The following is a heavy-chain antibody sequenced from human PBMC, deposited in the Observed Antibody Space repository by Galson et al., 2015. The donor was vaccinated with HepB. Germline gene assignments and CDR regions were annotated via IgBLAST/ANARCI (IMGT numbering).Heavy chain of an antibody. Sequence: SLRLSCAASGFTFNSYSMNWVRQAPGEGLEWLSYISSSSSTTIYYADSVKGRFTISRDNAKNSLYLQMNSLRAEDTAVYYCARERGSMFSHLYYFDYWGQGTLVTVSS. J-gene: IGHJ4*02. CDR2: ISSSSSTTI. D-gene: IGHD3-10*02. CDR3: ARERGSMFSHLYYFDY. CDR1: GFTFNSYS. V-gene: IGHV3-48*04.